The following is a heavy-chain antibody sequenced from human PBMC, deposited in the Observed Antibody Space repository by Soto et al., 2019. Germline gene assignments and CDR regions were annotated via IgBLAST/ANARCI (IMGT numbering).Heavy chain of an antibody. Sequence: KPSETLSLTCTVSGGSISNYYWSWIRQPPGKGLEWIGYIYYSGSTNYNPSLKSRVAISVDTSKNQFSLKLSSVTAADTAVYYCARGYRSLDYWGQGTLVTVSS. CDR2: IYYSGST. D-gene: IGHD4-4*01. CDR3: ARGYRSLDY. V-gene: IGHV4-59*01. CDR1: GGSISNYY. J-gene: IGHJ4*02.